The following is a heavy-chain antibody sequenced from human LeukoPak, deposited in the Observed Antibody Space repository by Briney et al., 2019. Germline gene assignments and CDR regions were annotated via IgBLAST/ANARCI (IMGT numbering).Heavy chain of an antibody. CDR3: ARQPGGYSGPFDY. CDR1: RGSLSSSNYY. V-gene: IGHV4-39*01. CDR2: VDYSGST. J-gene: IGHJ4*02. Sequence: SETLSLTCSVSRGSLSSSNYYWGWIRQPPGKGLEWVASVDYSGSTYYNPSLESRVTMSVDTSKNQFSLKLSSMTAADTAVYYCARQPGGYSGPFDYWGQGTLVTVSS. D-gene: IGHD1-26*01.